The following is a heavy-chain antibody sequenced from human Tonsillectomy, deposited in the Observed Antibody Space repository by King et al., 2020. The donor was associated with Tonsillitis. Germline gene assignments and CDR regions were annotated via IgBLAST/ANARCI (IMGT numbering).Heavy chain of an antibody. V-gene: IGHV1-69*12. J-gene: IGHJ6*03. D-gene: IGHD1-14*01. Sequence: QLVQSGAEMKKPGSSVKVSCKASGGTFSGYAFTWVRQAPGQGLEWMGGIIPFYGTEDYAQKFQGRVTITADEYTSTVYMELISLRSDDTALYYCARVLQKQMTGDTYYYYYMDVWGKGTTVTVSS. CDR1: GGTFSGYA. CDR2: IIPFYGTE. CDR3: ARVLQKQMTGDTYYYYYMDV.